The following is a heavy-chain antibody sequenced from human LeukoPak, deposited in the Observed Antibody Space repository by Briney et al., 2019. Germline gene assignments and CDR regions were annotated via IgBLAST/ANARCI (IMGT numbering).Heavy chain of an antibody. CDR3: ARDIGYYDSSGYSGDY. D-gene: IGHD3-22*01. V-gene: IGHV1-46*01. Sequence: ASVKVSCKASGYTFTSNYIHWVRQAPGQGLEWMGMIYPRDGSTSYAQKFQGRVTMTTDTSTSTAYMELRSLRSDDTAVYYCARDIGYYDSSGYSGDYWGQGTLVTVSS. J-gene: IGHJ4*02. CDR2: IYPRDGST. CDR1: GYTFTSNY.